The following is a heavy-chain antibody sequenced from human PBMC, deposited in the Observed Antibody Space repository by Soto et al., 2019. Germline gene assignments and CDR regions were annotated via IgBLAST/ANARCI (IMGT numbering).Heavy chain of an antibody. V-gene: IGHV1-2*02. J-gene: IGHJ4*02. CDR1: GYTFTGYY. CDR2: INPNSGGT. D-gene: IGHD3-3*01. CDR3: ATSAYDFWSRLTFDY. Sequence: AASVKVSCKASGYTFTGYYMHWVRQAPGQGLEWMGWINPNSGGTNYAQKFQGRVTMTRDTSISTAYMELSRLRSDDTAVYYCATSAYDFWSRLTFDYWGQGTLVTVSS.